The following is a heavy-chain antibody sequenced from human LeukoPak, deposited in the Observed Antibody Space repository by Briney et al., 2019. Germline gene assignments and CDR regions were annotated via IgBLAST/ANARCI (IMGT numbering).Heavy chain of an antibody. CDR2: VIPSFGTA. D-gene: IGHD3-3*01. V-gene: IGHV1-69*05. Sequence: SVKVSCKASGGTFRSYAISWVRQAPGQGLQWMGEVIPSFGTANYAQKFQGRVTITTDESTTIAYMELSSLRSDDTAVYYCARHGGITIFGVAQPGGAFDIWGQGTVVTVSS. CDR1: GGTFRSYA. CDR3: ARHGGITIFGVAQPGGAFDI. J-gene: IGHJ3*02.